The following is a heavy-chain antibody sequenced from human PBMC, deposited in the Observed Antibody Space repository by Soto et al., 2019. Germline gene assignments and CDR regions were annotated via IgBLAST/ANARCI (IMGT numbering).Heavy chain of an antibody. CDR3: AKAVKYYDSTGYDAFAV. J-gene: IGHJ3*01. CDR1: GKSISGHF. D-gene: IGHD3-22*01. V-gene: IGHV4-59*11. Sequence: DSQTLTCTVPGKSISGHFLAWIRPPPGKALEWIGYMFHSGRTNYNPSLTSRVTMSADTSNNQFSLTLTSVTAADTAVYYCAKAVKYYDSTGYDAFAVWGQGIMVTVSS. CDR2: MFHSGRT.